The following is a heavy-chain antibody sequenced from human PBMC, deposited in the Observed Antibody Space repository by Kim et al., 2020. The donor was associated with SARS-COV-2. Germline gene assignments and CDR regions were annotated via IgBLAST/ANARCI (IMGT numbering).Heavy chain of an antibody. D-gene: IGHD3-16*02. CDR2: IIPIFGTA. Sequence: SVKVSCKASGGTFSSYAISWVRQAPGQGLEWMGGIIPIFGTANYAQKFQGRVTITADESTSTAYMELSSLRSEDTAAYYCASGDYDYVWGSYRYTGGLDYWGQGTLVTVSS. CDR1: GGTFSSYA. CDR3: ASGDYDYVWGSYRYTGGLDY. V-gene: IGHV1-69*13. J-gene: IGHJ4*02.